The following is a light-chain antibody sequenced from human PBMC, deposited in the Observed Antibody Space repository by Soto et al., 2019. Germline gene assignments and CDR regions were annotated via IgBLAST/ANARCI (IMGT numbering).Light chain of an antibody. CDR2: EVS. V-gene: IGLV2-14*01. CDR1: SSDVGGHNY. CDR3: SAYVGSNIFYV. J-gene: IGLJ1*01. Sequence: QSVLTQPASVSGSPGQSITISCTGTSSDVGGHNYVSWYQQHPGKAPKVMIYEVSNRPSGVSNRFSGSKSGNTASLTISGLQAEDEADYYCSAYVGSNIFYVFGTGTKVTVL.